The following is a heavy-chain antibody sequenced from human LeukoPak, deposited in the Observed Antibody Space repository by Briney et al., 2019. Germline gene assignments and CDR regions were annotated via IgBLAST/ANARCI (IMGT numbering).Heavy chain of an antibody. CDR3: ARDREYSSSPPDY. CDR1: GFTFSSYS. J-gene: IGHJ4*02. Sequence: PGGSLRLSCAASGFTFSSYSMNWVRQAPGKGLEWVSSISSSSSYIYYADSVKGRFTISRDNAKNSLYLQMYSLRAEDTAVYYCARDREYSSSPPDYWGQETLVTFSS. CDR2: ISSSSSYI. V-gene: IGHV3-21*01. D-gene: IGHD6-13*01.